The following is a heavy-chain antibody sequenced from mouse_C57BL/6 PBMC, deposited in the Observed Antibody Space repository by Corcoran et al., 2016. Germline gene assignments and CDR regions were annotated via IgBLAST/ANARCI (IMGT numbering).Heavy chain of an antibody. J-gene: IGHJ1*03. CDR1: GYTFTTYG. D-gene: IGHD1-1*01. CDR2: INTYSGVP. V-gene: IGHV9-3*01. CDR3: AKMTTVVATGYFDV. Sequence: QIQLVQSGPELKKPGETVKISCKASGYTFTTYGMSWVKQAPGKGLKWMGWINTYSGVPTYADDFKGRFAFSLETSASNAYLQINNLKNEDTATYFWAKMTTVVATGYFDVWGTGTTVTVSS.